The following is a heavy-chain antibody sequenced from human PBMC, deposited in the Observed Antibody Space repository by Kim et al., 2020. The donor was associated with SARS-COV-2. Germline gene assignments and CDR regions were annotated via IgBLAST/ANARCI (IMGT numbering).Heavy chain of an antibody. CDR3: ARDTIERGMDG. V-gene: IGHV3-66*01. D-gene: IGHD3-9*01. CDR1: GLNVSDSY. CDR2: LYIIGSR. Sequence: GGSLRLSCAASGLNVSDSYMNWVRQAPGKGLEWVSILYIIGSRYYVDSVRGRFTVSRDNIKNTLYLQMNNLRVEDTGVYFCARDTIERGMDGWGRGTTV. J-gene: IGHJ6*02.